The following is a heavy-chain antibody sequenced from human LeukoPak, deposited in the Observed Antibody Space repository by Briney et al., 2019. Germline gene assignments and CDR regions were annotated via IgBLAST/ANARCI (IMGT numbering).Heavy chain of an antibody. CDR2: INPSGDST. V-gene: IGHV1-46*01. Sequence: ASVKVSCTASGFTFIKYYMHWVRQAPGQGLEWMGIINPSGDSTSYAQKFRGRVTVTRDTSTSTVYMELSSLRSEDTAVYYCARDNSESLGWWFDPWGQGTLVTVSS. CDR1: GFTFIKYY. J-gene: IGHJ5*02. CDR3: ARDNSESLGWWFDP.